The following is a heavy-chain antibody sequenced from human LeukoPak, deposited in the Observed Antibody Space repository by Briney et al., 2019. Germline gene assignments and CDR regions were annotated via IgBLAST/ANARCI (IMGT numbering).Heavy chain of an antibody. D-gene: IGHD2-2*01. V-gene: IGHV1-8*02. J-gene: IGHJ4*02. CDR2: MNPNSGNT. CDR3: ATPYCSSTSCPYYFDY. CDR1: GYTFTSLD. Sequence: ASVKVSCKASGYTFTSLDINWVRQATGQGLEWVGSMNPNSGNTASAQKFQGRVSMTRNTSISTAYMELSSLRSEDTAVYYCATPYCSSTSCPYYFDYWGQGTLVTVSS.